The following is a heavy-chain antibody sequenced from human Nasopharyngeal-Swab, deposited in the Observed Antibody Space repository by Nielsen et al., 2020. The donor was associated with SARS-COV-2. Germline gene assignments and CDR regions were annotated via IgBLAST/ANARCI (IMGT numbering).Heavy chain of an antibody. J-gene: IGHJ4*02. CDR3: ARGSHKSGWF. CDR1: GDSVASNRAV. D-gene: IGHD6-19*01. V-gene: IGHV6-1*01. Sequence: SQTPSLTRVISGDSVASNRAVWHWIRQAPSRGLEWLGRAYYRSTWYLDYAVSVQGRISINPDTTKNLFSLHLNSVTLDDTAVYYCARGSHKSGWFWGRGTLVTVSS. CDR2: AYYRSTWYL.